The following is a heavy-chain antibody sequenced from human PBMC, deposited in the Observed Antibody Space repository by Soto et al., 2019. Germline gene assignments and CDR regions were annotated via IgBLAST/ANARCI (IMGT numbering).Heavy chain of an antibody. J-gene: IGHJ4*02. V-gene: IGHV3-49*04. CDR2: IRSKAYGGTT. Sequence: LRLSCTASGFTFNDYTLSWVRQASGKGLEWVGFIRSKAYGGTTEYAASVKGRFTISRDDSKSIAYLQMNSLKTEDTAVYYCTAGKLYPSLDFDYWGQGTLVTVSS. D-gene: IGHD2-8*01. CDR1: GFTFNDYT. CDR3: TAGKLYPSLDFDY.